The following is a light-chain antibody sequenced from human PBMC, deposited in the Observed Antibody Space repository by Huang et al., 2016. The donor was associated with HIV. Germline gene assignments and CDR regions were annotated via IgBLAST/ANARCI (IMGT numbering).Light chain of an antibody. J-gene: IGKJ1*01. CDR2: GAS. Sequence: EIMMTQSPVTLSVSPGERVTLSCRASQSINTNLAWYQQPPGRTPRLLICGASTRPTDIPARFSGSGSGTEFTLTISSLQSEDYAVYYCQQYDNWPPTWTFGQGTKVEVK. CDR3: QQYDNWPPTWT. CDR1: QSINTN. V-gene: IGKV3-15*01.